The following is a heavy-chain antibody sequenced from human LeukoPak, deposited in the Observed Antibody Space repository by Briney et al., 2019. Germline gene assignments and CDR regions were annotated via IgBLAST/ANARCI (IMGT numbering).Heavy chain of an antibody. CDR3: ARTHCSSTSCYSHNWFDP. D-gene: IGHD2-2*02. V-gene: IGHV3-21*01. J-gene: IGHJ5*02. CDR1: GFTFSSYS. Sequence: GGSLRLSCAASGFTFSSYSMNWVRQAPGKGLEWVSSISSSSSYICYADSVKGRFTISRDNAKNSLYLQMNSLRAEDTAVYYCARTHCSSTSCYSHNWFDPWGQGTLVTVSS. CDR2: ISSSSSYI.